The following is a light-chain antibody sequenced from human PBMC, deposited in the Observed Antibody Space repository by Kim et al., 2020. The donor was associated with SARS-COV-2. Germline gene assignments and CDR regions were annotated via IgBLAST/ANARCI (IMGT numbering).Light chain of an antibody. CDR2: DAS. V-gene: IGKV3-11*01. CDR3: QQRSSWPHT. Sequence: SWSPGESATLSCRASQSVTFHLAWYQQKPGQAPRLLIYDASNTATGIPDRFRGSASGTDFTLTISSLEPEDFAVYYCQQRSSWPHTFGGGTKLEI. CDR1: QSVTFH. J-gene: IGKJ4*01.